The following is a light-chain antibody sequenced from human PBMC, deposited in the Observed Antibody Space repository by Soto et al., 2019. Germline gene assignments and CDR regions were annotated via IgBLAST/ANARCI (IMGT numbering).Light chain of an antibody. CDR2: GDN. Sequence: QSVLTQPPSASGTPGQRVTISCCGSGSSIGTNTVNWYRQLPGTAPKLLIYGDNQRPSGVPDRFSGSKSGTSASLAISGLQSEDEAEYYCAAWDGSLNNVLFGGGTKVTVL. J-gene: IGLJ2*01. CDR1: GSSIGTNT. CDR3: AAWDGSLNNVL. V-gene: IGLV1-44*01.